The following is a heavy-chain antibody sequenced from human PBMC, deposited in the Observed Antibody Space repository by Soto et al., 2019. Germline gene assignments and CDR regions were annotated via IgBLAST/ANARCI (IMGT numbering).Heavy chain of an antibody. CDR3: ARDKGTKFDY. J-gene: IGHJ4*02. Sequence: AGGSLRLSCAASEFSFSDYWMAWVRQAPGKGLEWVANLDQGGGEKHYGDSVKGRFTISRDNAKNSPYLQMNSLRAEDTAVYYCARDKGTKFDYWGQGTLVTAPQ. D-gene: IGHD2-8*01. V-gene: IGHV3-7*04. CDR1: EFSFSDYW. CDR2: LDQGGGEK.